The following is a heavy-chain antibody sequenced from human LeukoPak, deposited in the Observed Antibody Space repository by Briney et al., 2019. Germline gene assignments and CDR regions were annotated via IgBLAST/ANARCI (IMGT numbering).Heavy chain of an antibody. D-gene: IGHD5-18*01. J-gene: IGHJ4*02. CDR2: ISSNGGST. Sequence: GGSLRLSCAASGFTFSSYAMHWVRQAPGKGLEYVSAISSNGGSTYYANSVKGGFTISRDNSKNTLYLQMGSLRAEDMAVYYCARDGGGIAMGPLGYWGQGTLVTVSS. CDR3: ARDGGGIAMGPLGY. V-gene: IGHV3-64*01. CDR1: GFTFSSYA.